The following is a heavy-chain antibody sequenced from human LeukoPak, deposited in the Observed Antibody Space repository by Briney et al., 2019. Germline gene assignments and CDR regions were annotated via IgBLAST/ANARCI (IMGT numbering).Heavy chain of an antibody. V-gene: IGHV1-2*02. D-gene: IGHD6-13*01. J-gene: IGHJ4*02. CDR3: ARDSQQQLDY. Sequence: ASVKVSCKASGYTFSSYDINWVRQAPGQGLEWMGWMNPNSGGTNYAQKFQGRVTMTRDTSISTAYMELSRLRSDDTAVYYCARDSQQQLDYWGQGTLVTVSS. CDR2: MNPNSGGT. CDR1: GYTFSSYD.